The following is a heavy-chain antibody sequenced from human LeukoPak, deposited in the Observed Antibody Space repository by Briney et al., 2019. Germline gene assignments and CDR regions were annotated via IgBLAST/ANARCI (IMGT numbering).Heavy chain of an antibody. J-gene: IGHJ3*02. CDR2: IHYSGSA. V-gene: IGHV4-31*03. CDR3: ARERDSNYYDSRGYSDAFDI. CDR1: GXSIRSGAYF. Sequence: SETLSLTCTVSGXSIRSGAYFWSWIRQRPGTGLEWIGYIHYSGSAYYNPSLKSRITVSVDTTKNQFSLKLSSVTAADTAVYYCARERDSNYYDSRGYSDAFDIWGQGTMVTVSS. D-gene: IGHD3-22*01.